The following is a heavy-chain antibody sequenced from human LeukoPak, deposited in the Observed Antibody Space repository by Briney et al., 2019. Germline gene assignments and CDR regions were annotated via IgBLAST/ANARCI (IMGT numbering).Heavy chain of an antibody. D-gene: IGHD3-9*01. CDR3: AKTGHLDY. CDR2: ISTSSGTI. Sequence: GGSLRLSCAASGFAFSDYSMNWVRQASGKGLEWVSYISTSSGTIYYAHSVRGRFTISRDNAKNSLYLQMNSLRDEDTAVYYCAKTGHLDYWGQGTLVTVSS. J-gene: IGHJ4*02. V-gene: IGHV3-48*02. CDR1: GFAFSDYS.